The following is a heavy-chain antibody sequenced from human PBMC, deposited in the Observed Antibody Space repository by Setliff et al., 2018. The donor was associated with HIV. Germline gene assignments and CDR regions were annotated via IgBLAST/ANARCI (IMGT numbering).Heavy chain of an antibody. J-gene: IGHJ6*03. CDR1: GDSVSSASYY. V-gene: IGHV4-61*02. Sequence: PSETLSLTCTVSGDSVSSASYYWSWIRQPAGKGLEWIRRIYPSGSTSYNPSLKSRVTISVDTSKNQFSLKLSSVTAADTAVYYCARGRGGNYNYYYYYMDVWGKGTTVTVSS. CDR2: IYPSGST. CDR3: ARGRGGNYNYYYYYMDV. D-gene: IGHD2-21*02.